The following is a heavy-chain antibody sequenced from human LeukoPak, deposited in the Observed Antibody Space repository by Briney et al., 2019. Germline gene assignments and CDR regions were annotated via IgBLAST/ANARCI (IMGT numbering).Heavy chain of an antibody. V-gene: IGHV3-74*01. CDR2: INNDGSYT. D-gene: IGHD1-1*01. CDR3: ARMGHDILVPSGMDV. CDR1: GFTFSGYW. Sequence: GSLRLSCAASGFTFSGYWMHWVRQAPGKGLVWVSRINNDGSYTSYVDSVKGRFTISRDNAKNTLYVQMNSLRAEDTAVYYCARMGHDILVPSGMDVWDQGTTVTVSS. J-gene: IGHJ6*02.